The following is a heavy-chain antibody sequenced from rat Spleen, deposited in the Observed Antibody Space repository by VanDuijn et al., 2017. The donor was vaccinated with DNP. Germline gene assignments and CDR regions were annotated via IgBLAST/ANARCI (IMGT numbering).Heavy chain of an antibody. V-gene: IGHV5-7*01. CDR3: TREQHFHFDY. Sequence: EVQLVESGGGLVQPGRSLKLSCVVSGFTFSDCNMAWVRQAPKQGLEWVASISYDGRNTYYGDSVKGRFTISRDNAKNSLFLQLNSLKSDDTATYYCTREQHFHFDYWGQGVMVTVSS. CDR2: ISYDGRNT. CDR1: GFTFSDCN. J-gene: IGHJ2*01.